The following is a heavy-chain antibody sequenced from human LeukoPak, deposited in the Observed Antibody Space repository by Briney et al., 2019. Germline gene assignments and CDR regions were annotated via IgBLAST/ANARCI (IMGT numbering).Heavy chain of an antibody. J-gene: IGHJ3*02. D-gene: IGHD3-22*01. CDR3: ARDGYYYDSSGLGHSAFDI. Sequence: GGSLRLSCAASGFTFSNYGMHWVRQAPGKGLEWVAVISFDGSNEYYADSVKGRFTISRDNSKNTLYLQMNSLRAEDTAVYYCARDGYYYDSSGLGHSAFDIWGQGTMVTVSS. CDR2: ISFDGSNE. V-gene: IGHV3-30*03. CDR1: GFTFSNYG.